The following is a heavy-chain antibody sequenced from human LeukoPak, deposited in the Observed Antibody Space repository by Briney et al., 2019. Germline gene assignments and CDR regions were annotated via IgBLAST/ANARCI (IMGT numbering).Heavy chain of an antibody. CDR2: ISADGPT. Sequence: GGSLRLSCAASGFTFSSSPMSWVRQAPGKGLGWVSSISADGPTYYADSVKGRFTISRDNSKNTLYLQMNSLRGEDTAVYYCAKVSQWGNSRWYEGDWGQGTLVTVSS. V-gene: IGHV3-23*01. CDR1: GFTFSSSP. J-gene: IGHJ4*02. D-gene: IGHD6-13*01. CDR3: AKVSQWGNSRWYEGD.